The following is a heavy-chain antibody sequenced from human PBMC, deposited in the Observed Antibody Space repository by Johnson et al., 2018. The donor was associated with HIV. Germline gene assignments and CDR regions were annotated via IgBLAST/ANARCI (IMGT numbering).Heavy chain of an antibody. CDR3: ASGYCSSTSCYGRKLLDDAFDI. D-gene: IGHD2-2*03. CDR1: GFSFSDYY. CDR2: ISGSGGTI. V-gene: IGHV3-11*04. Sequence: QVQLVESGGGVVQPGTSLRLSCPASGFSFSDYYMSWIRQAPGKGLEWVSYISGSGGTIYNADSVKGRFTISRDNAKNSLYLQMNSLRAEDTAVYYCASGYCSSTSCYGRKLLDDAFDIWGQGTMVTVSS. J-gene: IGHJ3*02.